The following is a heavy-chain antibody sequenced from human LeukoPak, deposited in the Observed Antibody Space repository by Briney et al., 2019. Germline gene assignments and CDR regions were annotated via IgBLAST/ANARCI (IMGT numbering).Heavy chain of an antibody. CDR3: ARVDGDGYNIPDY. Sequence: TSSETLSLTCAVYGESFSSYYWSWIRQPPGKGLEWMGEINHSGNTNYNPSLKSRVTISVDTSKNQFSLKLSSVTAADTAVYYCARVDGDGYNIPDYWGQGTLVTVSS. J-gene: IGHJ4*02. D-gene: IGHD5-24*01. V-gene: IGHV4-34*01. CDR2: INHSGNT. CDR1: GESFSSYY.